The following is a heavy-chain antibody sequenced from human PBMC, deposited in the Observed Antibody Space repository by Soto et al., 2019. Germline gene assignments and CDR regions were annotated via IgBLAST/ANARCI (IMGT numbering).Heavy chain of an antibody. V-gene: IGHV3-30*18. D-gene: IGHD2-21*01. Sequence: PGGSLRLSCAASGFTFSSYGIHWVRQAPGNGLEWVAVISRDGSARYYADSVKGRFTISRDNSKNTLYLQVNNLRAEDMAVYYCAKEYCGGHCSSDYFDYWGQGTLVTVSS. CDR1: GFTFSSYG. CDR3: AKEYCGGHCSSDYFDY. J-gene: IGHJ4*02. CDR2: ISRDGSAR.